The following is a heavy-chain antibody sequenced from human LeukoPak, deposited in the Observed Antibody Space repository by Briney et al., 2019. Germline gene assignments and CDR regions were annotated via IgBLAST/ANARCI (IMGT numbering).Heavy chain of an antibody. CDR2: INPISGGT. CDR3: AREKVSSSLDY. CDR1: GYTFTCYY. J-gene: IGHJ4*02. D-gene: IGHD6-13*01. Sequence: GASVNFSCTASGYTFTCYYIGWVRQAPGQGKEWMGWINPISGGTNQEKAFQVKVSITRDTSISTASLELSRLSSNATAAYYSAREKVSSSLDYWGQGTLVTVSS. V-gene: IGHV1-2*02.